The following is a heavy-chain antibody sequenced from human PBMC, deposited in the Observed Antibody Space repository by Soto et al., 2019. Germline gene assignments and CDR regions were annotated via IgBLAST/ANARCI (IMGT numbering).Heavy chain of an antibody. D-gene: IGHD3-16*01. CDR1: GYSFSHYW. Sequence: PGESLKISCKTSGYSFSHYWIGWVRQMPGKGLEWMGIIYPGDSDTRYSPSFQGQVTISADKSITTAYLQLDSLKPSDTAIYYCARHSSVPYTVDLDNRGQGTLVTVSS. CDR2: IYPGDSDT. CDR3: ARHSSVPYTVDLDN. J-gene: IGHJ4*02. V-gene: IGHV5-51*01.